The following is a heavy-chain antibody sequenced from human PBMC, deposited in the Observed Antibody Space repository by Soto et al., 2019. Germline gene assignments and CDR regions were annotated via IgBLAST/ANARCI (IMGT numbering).Heavy chain of an antibody. CDR1: GGTFSSYA. V-gene: IGHV1-69*01. J-gene: IGHJ6*02. CDR3: ARTGLAGATKNYCYGMDV. Sequence: QVQLVQSGAEVKKPGSSVKVSCKASGGTFSSYAISWVRQAPGQGLEWMGGIIPIFGTANSAQKFQCRVTMTADESTSTAYMELSSLRSEDTAVYYCARTGLAGATKNYCYGMDVWGQGTTVTVSS. D-gene: IGHD1-26*01. CDR2: IIPIFGTA.